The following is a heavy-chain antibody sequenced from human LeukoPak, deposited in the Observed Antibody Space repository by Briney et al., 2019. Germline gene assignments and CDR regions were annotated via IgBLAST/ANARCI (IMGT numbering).Heavy chain of an antibody. CDR2: IYYSGST. J-gene: IGHJ4*02. V-gene: IGHV4-39*01. CDR3: AKLLTDYYGSGSPDG. CDR1: GGSISSSNYY. Sequence: PSETLSLXCTVSGGSISSSNYYWAWIHQPPVKGLEWVGTIYYSGSTYYSPSLKSRVTISVDTSKNQFSLKLSSVTAADTAVYYCAKLLTDYYGSGSPDGWGRGTLVTVSS. D-gene: IGHD3-10*01.